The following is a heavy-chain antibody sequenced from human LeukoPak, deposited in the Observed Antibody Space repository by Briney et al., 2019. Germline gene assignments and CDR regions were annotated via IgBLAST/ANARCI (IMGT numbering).Heavy chain of an antibody. CDR1: GGSISSSSYY. D-gene: IGHD5-18*01. CDR3: ARHPTAMVNPFDY. J-gene: IGHJ4*02. CDR2: IYYSGST. V-gene: IGHV4-39*01. Sequence: PSETLSLTCTVSGGSISSSSYYWGWIRQPPGKGLEWIGGIYYSGSTYYNPSLKSRVTISVDTSKNQFSLKLSSVTAADTAVYYCARHPTAMVNPFDYWGQGTLVTVSS.